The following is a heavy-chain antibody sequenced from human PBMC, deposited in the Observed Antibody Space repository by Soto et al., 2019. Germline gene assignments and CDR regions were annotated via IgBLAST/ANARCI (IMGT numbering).Heavy chain of an antibody. D-gene: IGHD3-3*01. Sequence: ASVKVSFKASGYTFTGYYMHWVRQAPGQGLEWMGWINPNSGGTNYAQKFQGRVTMTRDTSISTAYMELSRLRSDDTAVYYCARGRAGFWSGYFTYWGQGTLVTVSS. V-gene: IGHV1-2*02. CDR3: ARGRAGFWSGYFTY. CDR2: INPNSGGT. J-gene: IGHJ4*02. CDR1: GYTFTGYY.